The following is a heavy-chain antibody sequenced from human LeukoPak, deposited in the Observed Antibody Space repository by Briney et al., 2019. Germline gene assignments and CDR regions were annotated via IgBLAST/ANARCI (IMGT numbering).Heavy chain of an antibody. D-gene: IGHD3-22*01. V-gene: IGHV3-20*04. J-gene: IGHJ4*02. CDR3: ARAKYYYDSSGYCD. Sequence: GGSLRLSCAASGFTFDDYGMSWARQAPGKGLEWVSGINWNGGSTGYADSVKGRFTISRDNAKNSLYLQMNGLRAEDTALYYCARAKYYYDSSGYCDWGQGTLVTVSS. CDR1: GFTFDDYG. CDR2: INWNGGST.